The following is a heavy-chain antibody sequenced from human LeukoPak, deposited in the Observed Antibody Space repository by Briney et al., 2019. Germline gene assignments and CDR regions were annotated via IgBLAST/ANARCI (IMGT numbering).Heavy chain of an antibody. Sequence: GGSLRLSCAGSGFSFSYQGMTWVRQAPGKGLEWVSSIGTSNSDRYYADSVKGRFTISRDNAKSSVYLQMNSLRVEDTAVYYCAKVAKYYYGSETYYFFEHWGQGTPVTASS. CDR3: AKVAKYYYGSETYYFFEH. CDR1: GFSFSYQG. V-gene: IGHV3-21*06. J-gene: IGHJ4*02. CDR2: IGTSNSDR. D-gene: IGHD3-10*01.